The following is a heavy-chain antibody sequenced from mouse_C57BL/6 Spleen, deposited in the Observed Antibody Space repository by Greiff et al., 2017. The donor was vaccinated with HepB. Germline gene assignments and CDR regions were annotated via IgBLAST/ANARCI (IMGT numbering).Heavy chain of an antibody. CDR1: GYTFTSYW. V-gene: IGHV1-64*01. D-gene: IGHD4-1*01. J-gene: IGHJ3*01. CDR2: IHPNSGST. CDR3: ASPLSGTWFAY. Sequence: VQLQQSGAELVKPGASVKLSCKASGYTFTSYWMHWVKQRPGQGLEWIGMIHPNSGSTNYNEKFKSKATLTVDKSSSTAYMQLSSLTSEDSAVYYCASPLSGTWFAYWGQGTLVTVSA.